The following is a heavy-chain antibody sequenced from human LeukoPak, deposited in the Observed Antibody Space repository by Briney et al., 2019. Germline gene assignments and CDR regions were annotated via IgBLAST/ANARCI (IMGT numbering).Heavy chain of an antibody. Sequence: PSETLSLTCTVSDTSINTYYWSWIRQPAGKGLEWIGHIYTTGTTNYNPSLKSRVTMSIDTSKNQFSLNLRSVTAADTAVYYCARALEEMATISYYYYYYMDVWGKGTTVTISS. CDR1: DTSINTYY. V-gene: IGHV4-4*07. D-gene: IGHD5-24*01. CDR2: IYTTGTT. J-gene: IGHJ6*03. CDR3: ARALEEMATISYYYYYYMDV.